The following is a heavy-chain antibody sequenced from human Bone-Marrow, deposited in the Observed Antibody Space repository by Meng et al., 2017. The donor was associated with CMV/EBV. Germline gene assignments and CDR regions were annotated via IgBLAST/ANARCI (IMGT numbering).Heavy chain of an antibody. CDR2: ISGRGETV. J-gene: IGHJ4*02. D-gene: IGHD2-15*01. CDR1: GFTFSDYY. Sequence: GESLKISCAVSGFTFSDYYMSWIRQVPGEGLEWLSHISGRGETVYYADSVKGRFTISRDNAENSLYLQMNNLRADDTAVYYCARGGSDIVVVISPTRHWGQGTLVTVSS. V-gene: IGHV3-11*01. CDR3: ARGGSDIVVVISPTRH.